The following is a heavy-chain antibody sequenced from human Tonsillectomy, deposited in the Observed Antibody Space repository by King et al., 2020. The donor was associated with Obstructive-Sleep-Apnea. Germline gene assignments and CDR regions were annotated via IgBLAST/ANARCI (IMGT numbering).Heavy chain of an antibody. CDR1: GFSFQDYG. CDR2: INWKSDSI. CDR3: AKDMGQGFSGYDPNYYFDY. J-gene: IGHJ4*02. D-gene: IGHD5-12*01. Sequence: VQLVESGGDLVQPGRSLRLSCAASGFSFQDYGMHWVRQGPGKGLEWVSSINWKSDSIGYADSVKGRFTISRDNAKNYLFLQMNSLRVEDTALYYCAKDMGQGFSGYDPNYYFDYWGQGTVVTVSS. V-gene: IGHV3-9*01.